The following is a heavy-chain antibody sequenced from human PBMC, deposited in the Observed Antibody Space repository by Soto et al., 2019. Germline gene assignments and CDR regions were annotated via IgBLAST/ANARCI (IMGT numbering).Heavy chain of an antibody. J-gene: IGHJ6*02. CDR2: ISSSSSYI. Sequence: GGSLRLSCAASGFTFSSYSMNWVRRAPGKGLEWVSSISSSSSYIYYADSVKGRFTISRDNAKNSLYLQMNSLRAEDTAVYYCAREIVVVPAATLSYYYGMDVWGQGTTVTVSS. CDR1: GFTFSSYS. D-gene: IGHD2-2*01. CDR3: AREIVVVPAATLSYYYGMDV. V-gene: IGHV3-21*01.